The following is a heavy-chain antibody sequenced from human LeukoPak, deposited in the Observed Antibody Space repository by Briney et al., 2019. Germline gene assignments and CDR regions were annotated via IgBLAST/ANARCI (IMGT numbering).Heavy chain of an antibody. CDR2: VNHSGST. D-gene: IGHD3-9*01. V-gene: IGHV4-34*01. J-gene: IGHJ4*02. CDR1: GGSFSGYY. CDR3: ARPSGDILTGYYGL. Sequence: SETLSLTCAVYGGSFSGYYWSWIRQPPGKGLEWIGEVNHSGSTNYNSSLKSRVTISVDTSKNQFSLKLRSVTAAVTAVYYCARPSGDILTGYYGLWGQGTLVTVSS.